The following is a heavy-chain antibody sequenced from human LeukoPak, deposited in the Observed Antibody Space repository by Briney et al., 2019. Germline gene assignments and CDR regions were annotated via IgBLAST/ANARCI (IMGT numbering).Heavy chain of an antibody. V-gene: IGHV4-59*01. D-gene: IGHD2-2*01. CDR3: ARGLYCSSSTSCYDYGMDV. CDR1: GGSISSYY. CDR2: IYYSGST. Sequence: PSETLSLTCTVSGGSISSYYWSWIRQPPGKGLEWIGYIYYSGSTNYNPSLKSRVTISVDTSKNQFSLKLSSVTAADTAVYYCARGLYCSSSTSCYDYGMDVWGQGTTVTVSS. J-gene: IGHJ6*02.